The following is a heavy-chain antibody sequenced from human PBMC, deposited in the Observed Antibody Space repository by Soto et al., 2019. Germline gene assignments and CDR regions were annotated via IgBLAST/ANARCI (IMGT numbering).Heavy chain of an antibody. CDR3: ARPLHYDYGGYDYGMDV. V-gene: IGHV1-69*02. CDR2: IIPILGIA. J-gene: IGHJ6*02. CDR1: GGTFSSYT. D-gene: IGHD4-17*01. Sequence: QVQLVQSGAEVKKPGSSVKVSCKASGGTFSSYTISWVRQAPGQGLEWMGRIIPILGIANYAQKFQGRVTITADKSTSTAYMELSSMRSEDTAVYYCARPLHYDYGGYDYGMDVWGQGTTVTVSS.